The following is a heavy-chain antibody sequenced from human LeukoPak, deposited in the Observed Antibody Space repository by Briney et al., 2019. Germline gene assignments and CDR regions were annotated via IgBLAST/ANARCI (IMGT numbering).Heavy chain of an antibody. J-gene: IGHJ4*02. CDR3: ARDSHDGILPFDY. CDR2: IYSGGST. D-gene: IGHD1-1*01. V-gene: IGHV3-66*02. Sequence: GGSLRLSCAASGFTVSSNYMSWVRQAPGKGLEWVSVIYSGGSTYYADSVKGRFTISRDNSKNTLYLQMNSLRAEDTAVYYFARDSHDGILPFDYWGQGTLVTVSS. CDR1: GFTVSSNY.